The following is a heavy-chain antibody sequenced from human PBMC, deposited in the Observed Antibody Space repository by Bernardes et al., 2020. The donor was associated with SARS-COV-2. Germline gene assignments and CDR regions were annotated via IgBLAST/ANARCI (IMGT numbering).Heavy chain of an antibody. CDR3: ARGRQRLAYCGGDCYRRSFYGMDV. CDR2: INHSGST. Sequence: SETLSLTCAVYGGSFSGYYWSWIRQPPGKGLEWIGEINHSGSTNYNPSLKSRVTISVDTSKNQFSLKLSSVTAADTAVYYCARGRQRLAYCGGDCYRRSFYGMDVWGQGTTVTVSS. D-gene: IGHD2-21*02. CDR1: GGSFSGYY. V-gene: IGHV4-34*01. J-gene: IGHJ6*02.